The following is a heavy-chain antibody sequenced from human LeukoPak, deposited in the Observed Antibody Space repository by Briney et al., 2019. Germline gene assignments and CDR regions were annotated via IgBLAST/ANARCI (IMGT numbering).Heavy chain of an antibody. V-gene: IGHV4-34*01. Sequence: SETLSLTCAVYGGSFSGYYWSWIRQPPGKGLEWIGEINHSGSTNYNPSLKSRVTISVDTSKNQFSLKLSSVTAADTAVYYCARGDSSSWYEGYWFDPWGQGTLVTVSS. J-gene: IGHJ5*02. CDR3: ARGDSSSWYEGYWFDP. CDR1: GGSFSGYY. D-gene: IGHD6-13*01. CDR2: INHSGST.